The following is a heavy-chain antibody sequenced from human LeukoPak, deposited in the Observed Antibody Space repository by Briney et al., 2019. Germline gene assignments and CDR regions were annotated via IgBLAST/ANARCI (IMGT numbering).Heavy chain of an antibody. D-gene: IGHD6-13*01. CDR2: IFYSGRT. J-gene: IGHJ4*02. Sequence: SETLSLTCAVYGGSFSGYYWGWIRQPPGKGLEWIGSIFYSGRTYYNPSLKSRVTVSVDTSKNQFSLRLSSVNAADTAVYYCARDILATSIAAPYYWGQGTLVTVSS. V-gene: IGHV4-34*12. CDR1: GGSFSGYY. CDR3: ARDILATSIAAPYY.